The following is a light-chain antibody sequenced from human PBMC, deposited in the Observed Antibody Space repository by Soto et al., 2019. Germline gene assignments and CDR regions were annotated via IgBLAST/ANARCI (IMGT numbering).Light chain of an antibody. V-gene: IGLV1-40*01. CDR3: QSYDTSLSGYV. CDR2: ANT. J-gene: IGLJ1*01. CDR1: GSNIGAGYD. Sequence: QPVLTQPPSVSGAPGQRVTISCTGSGSNIGAGYDIHWYQQVPGTAPKPLIYANTNRASGVPDRFSGSKSGTSASLAITGLQAEDEADYYCQSYDTSLSGYVFGPGTKLTVL.